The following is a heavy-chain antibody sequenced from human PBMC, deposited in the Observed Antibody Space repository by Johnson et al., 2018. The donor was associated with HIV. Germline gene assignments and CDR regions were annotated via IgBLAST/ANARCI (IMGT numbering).Heavy chain of an antibody. Sequence: VQLVESGGGLVQPGGSLRLSCAASGFIFSSYDMHWVRQTTGKGLEWISGIGSSGDTFYPGSVKGRFTISRANAKNTLYLQMNSLRAEDTAMYYCARDRLLYSGSSVDTFDIWGQGTMVTVSS. J-gene: IGHJ3*02. CDR2: IGSSGDT. CDR1: GFIFSSYD. V-gene: IGHV3-13*01. CDR3: ARDRLLYSGSSVDTFDI. D-gene: IGHD1-26*01.